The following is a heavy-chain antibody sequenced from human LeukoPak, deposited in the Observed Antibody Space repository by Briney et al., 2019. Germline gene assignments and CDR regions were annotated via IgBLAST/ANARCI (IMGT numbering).Heavy chain of an antibody. CDR2: IYYSGST. CDR3: ARGRDGFFSLDY. CDR1: GGSISSYY. D-gene: IGHD5-24*01. Sequence: SETLSLTCTVSGGSISSYYWSWIRQPPGKGLEWIGYIYYSGSTNYNPSLKSRVTISVDTSKNQFSLKLSSVTAADTAVYYCARGRDGFFSLDYWGQGTLVTVSS. V-gene: IGHV4-59*01. J-gene: IGHJ4*02.